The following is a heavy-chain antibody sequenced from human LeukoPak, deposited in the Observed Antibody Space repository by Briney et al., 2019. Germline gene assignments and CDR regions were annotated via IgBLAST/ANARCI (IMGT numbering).Heavy chain of an antibody. CDR1: GGSISSFY. CDR3: ARLGIVVAAKESRFDY. D-gene: IGHD6-19*01. Sequence: SETLSLTCTVSGGSISSFYWSWIRQPPGKGLEWIGYIYYSGSTNYNPSLKSRVTISVDTSKNQFSLKPSSVTAADTAVYYCARLGIVVAAKESRFDYWGQGTLVTVSS. CDR2: IYYSGST. V-gene: IGHV4-59*08. J-gene: IGHJ4*02.